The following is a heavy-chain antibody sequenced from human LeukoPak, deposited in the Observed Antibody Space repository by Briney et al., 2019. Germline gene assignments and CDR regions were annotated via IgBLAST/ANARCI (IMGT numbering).Heavy chain of an antibody. V-gene: IGHV1-8*02. CDR3: ARDKNGIVATTGVYFDY. CDR1: GYTFTSYG. CDR2: MNPNSGNT. Sequence: ASVKVSCKASGYTFTSYGISWVRQAPGQGLEWMGWMNPNSGNTGYAQKFQGRVTMTRDTSISTAYMELSRLRSDDTAVYYCARDKNGIVATTGVYFDYWGQGTLVTVSS. J-gene: IGHJ4*02. D-gene: IGHD5-12*01.